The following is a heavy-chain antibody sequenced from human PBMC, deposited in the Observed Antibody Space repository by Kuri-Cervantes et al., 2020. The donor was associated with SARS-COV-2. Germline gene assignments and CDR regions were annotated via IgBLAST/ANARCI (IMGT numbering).Heavy chain of an antibody. J-gene: IGHJ4*02. Sequence: ASVKVSCKASGYTFTSYYMHWVRQAPGQGLEWMGIINPSGGSTSYAQKFQGRVTMTEDTSTDTAYMELSSLRSEDTAVYYCATSFILELVLLDYWGQGTLVTVSS. CDR2: INPSGGST. V-gene: IGHV1-46*01. CDR1: GYTFTSYY. D-gene: IGHD1-7*01. CDR3: ATSFILELVLLDY.